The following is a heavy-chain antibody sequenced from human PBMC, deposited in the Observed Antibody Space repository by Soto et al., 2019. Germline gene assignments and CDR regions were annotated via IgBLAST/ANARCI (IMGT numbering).Heavy chain of an antibody. CDR2: IYSGGST. CDR1: GFTVSSNY. Sequence: PGGSLRLSCAASGFTVSSNYMSWVRQAPGKGLEWVSVIYSGGSTYYADSVKGRFTISRDNSKNTPYLQMNSLRAEDTAVYYCALYYDILTGYSGPPDAFDIWGQGTMVTVSS. V-gene: IGHV3-53*01. CDR3: ALYYDILTGYSGPPDAFDI. D-gene: IGHD3-9*01. J-gene: IGHJ3*02.